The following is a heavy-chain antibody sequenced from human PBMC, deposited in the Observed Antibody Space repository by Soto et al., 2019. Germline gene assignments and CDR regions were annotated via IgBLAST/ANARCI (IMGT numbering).Heavy chain of an antibody. J-gene: IGHJ6*02. Sequence: GGSLRLSCTASGFTFGDYPMSWFRQAPGKGLEWVGFIRSKAYGGTTEYAASVKGRFTISRDDSKSIAYLQMNSLKTEDTAVYYCTRASTPPRYSSGWYKSYYYYGMDVWGQGTTVTVSS. CDR1: GFTFGDYP. CDR3: TRASTPPRYSSGWYKSYYYYGMDV. CDR2: IRSKAYGGTT. V-gene: IGHV3-49*03. D-gene: IGHD6-19*01.